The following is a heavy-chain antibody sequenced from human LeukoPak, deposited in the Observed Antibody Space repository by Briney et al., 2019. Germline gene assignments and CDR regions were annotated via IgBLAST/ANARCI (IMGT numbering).Heavy chain of an antibody. CDR3: EKDRSCTDDICHGDFDY. D-gene: IGHD2-8*01. V-gene: IGHV3-23*01. CDR1: VFTFSSYA. CDR2: ISGSGGST. Sequence: GGSLRLSCAASVFTFSSYAVSWVRQAPGKGLEWVSSISGSGGSTYSADSVKGRFTISRDNSKNELYLQMNNLRAEDTALYYCEKDRSCTDDICHGDFDYWGQGTLVTVSS. J-gene: IGHJ4*02.